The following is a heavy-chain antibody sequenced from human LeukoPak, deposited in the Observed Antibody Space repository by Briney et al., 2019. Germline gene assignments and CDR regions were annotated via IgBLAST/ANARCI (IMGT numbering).Heavy chain of an antibody. D-gene: IGHD3-16*01. CDR3: ARDGAPGGSAYFDY. CDR2: INHSGST. V-gene: IGHV4-34*01. Sequence: SETLSLTCAVYGGSFSGYYWSWIRQPPGKGLEWIGEINHSGSTNYNPSLESRVTISVDTSKNQFSLKLSSVTAADTAVYFCARDGAPGGSAYFDYWGQGTLVTVSS. CDR1: GGSFSGYY. J-gene: IGHJ4*02.